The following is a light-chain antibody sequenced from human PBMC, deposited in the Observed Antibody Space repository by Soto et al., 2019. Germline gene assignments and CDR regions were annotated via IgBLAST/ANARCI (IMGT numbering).Light chain of an antibody. CDR1: SSDVGGYNY. Sequence: QSALTQPPSASGSPGQSVTISCTGTSSDVGGYNYVSWYQQHPGKAPKLMIYEVTKRPSGVPDRFSGSKSGNTASLTVSGLQAEDEADYYCSSYISSSTSYVVFGGGTKLTVL. CDR3: SSYISSSTSYVV. CDR2: EVT. J-gene: IGLJ2*01. V-gene: IGLV2-8*01.